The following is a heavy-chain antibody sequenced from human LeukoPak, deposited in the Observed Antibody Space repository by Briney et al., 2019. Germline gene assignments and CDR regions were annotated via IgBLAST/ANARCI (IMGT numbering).Heavy chain of an antibody. CDR1: GYTFTSYG. Sequence: ASMKVSCKAFGYTFTSYGISWVRQAPGQGLEWMGWISAYNGNTNYAQKLQGRVTMTTDTSTSTAYMELRSLRSDDTAVYYCARDSSDGYNWFDPWGQGTLVTVSS. J-gene: IGHJ5*02. CDR2: ISAYNGNT. CDR3: ARDSSDGYNWFDP. V-gene: IGHV1-18*01. D-gene: IGHD4-17*01.